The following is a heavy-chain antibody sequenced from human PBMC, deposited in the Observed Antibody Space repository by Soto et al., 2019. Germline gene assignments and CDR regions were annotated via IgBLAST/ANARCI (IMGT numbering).Heavy chain of an antibody. CDR3: ASTKYDSSAYYYWYLGL. D-gene: IGHD3-22*01. Sequence: QVELVQSGAEVKKPGSSVKVSCQASEDTFSNYAISWVRQAPGQGLEWMGGIIPIFGTANYAQKFQGRVTITADTSANTVYLELSSMRSEDTAGYYCASTKYDSSAYYYWYLGLWGRGTLVPVSS. CDR1: EDTFSNYA. V-gene: IGHV1-69*06. CDR2: IIPIFGTA. J-gene: IGHJ2*01.